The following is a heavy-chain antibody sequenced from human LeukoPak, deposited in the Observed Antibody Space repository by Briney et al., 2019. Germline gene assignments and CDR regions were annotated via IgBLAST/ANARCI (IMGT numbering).Heavy chain of an antibody. CDR2: IHISGST. Sequence: SETETLTCTVSGGFISSYYWSWIRQPPGKGLEWIGYIHISGSTNYNPSLQSRVTTSLDTSKNQFSLNLSSVTAADTAVYYCARESRYCSGDDCSSYAFAMFGLLTIVTVSS. CDR3: ARESRYCSGDDCSSYAFAM. J-gene: IGHJ3*02. V-gene: IGHV4-59*01. D-gene: IGHD2-15*01. CDR1: GGFISSYY.